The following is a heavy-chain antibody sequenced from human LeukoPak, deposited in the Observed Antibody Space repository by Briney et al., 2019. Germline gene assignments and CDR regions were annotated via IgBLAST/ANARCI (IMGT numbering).Heavy chain of an antibody. V-gene: IGHV4-59*01. CDR1: GGAISDYY. CDR2: FYNSGSS. CDR3: TRGAGWLIDY. D-gene: IGHD3-16*01. J-gene: IGHJ4*02. Sequence: PSETLSLTCTVSGGAISDYYRWLLRQPPGEGLEWIGYFYNSGSSPYNPSLKSRVTISVDTSKEQFSLKVNSVTAADTAVYYCTRGAGWLIDYWGQGILVTVSS.